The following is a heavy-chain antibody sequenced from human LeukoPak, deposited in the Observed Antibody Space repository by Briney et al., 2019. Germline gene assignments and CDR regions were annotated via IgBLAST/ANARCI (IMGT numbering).Heavy chain of an antibody. CDR1: AGTISSYY. V-gene: IGHV4-4*07. J-gene: IGHJ6*03. D-gene: IGHD6-19*01. CDR2: IYTSGST. Sequence: SETLSLTCTVYAGTISSYYWSWIRQPAGKGLKWIVRIYTSGSTNDNPSLKSRVTMSVDPSKSQFSLKRSSVTAADTAVYYCARLSGTAVAGLTSYYHYLDVWGTGTTVTVSS. CDR3: ARLSGTAVAGLTSYYHYLDV.